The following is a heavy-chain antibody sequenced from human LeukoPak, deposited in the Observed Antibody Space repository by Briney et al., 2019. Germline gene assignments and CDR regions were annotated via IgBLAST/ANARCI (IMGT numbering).Heavy chain of an antibody. Sequence: ASVKVSCKASGYTFTGYYMHWVRQAPGQGLEWMGWINPNSGGTNYAQKFQGRVTMTRDTSISTAYMELSRLRSDDTAVYYCARWDRIVVVPTANWFDPGGQGTLVTVSS. CDR3: ARWDRIVVVPTANWFDP. CDR1: GYTFTGYY. J-gene: IGHJ5*02. D-gene: IGHD2-2*01. CDR2: INPNSGGT. V-gene: IGHV1-2*02.